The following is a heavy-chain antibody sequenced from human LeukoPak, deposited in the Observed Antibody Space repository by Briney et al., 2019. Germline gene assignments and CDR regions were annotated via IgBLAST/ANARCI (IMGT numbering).Heavy chain of an antibody. V-gene: IGHV4-34*01. Sequence: SETLSLTCAVYGGSFSDYYWSWIRQSPGRGREWIGEINQSGTTDYNPSLKSRVIISIDTSKTQFSLKLSSVTAADTAVYYCARDYDSSGYYPFYWGQGTPVTVSS. CDR3: ARDYDSSGYYPFY. J-gene: IGHJ4*02. CDR2: INQSGTT. CDR1: GGSFSDYY. D-gene: IGHD3-22*01.